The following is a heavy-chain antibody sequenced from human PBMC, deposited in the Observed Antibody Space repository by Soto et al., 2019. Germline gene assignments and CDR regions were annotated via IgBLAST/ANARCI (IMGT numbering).Heavy chain of an antibody. V-gene: IGHV3-23*01. D-gene: IGHD1-26*01. CDR2: ITASGGTT. CDR1: GFTFNTYA. J-gene: IGHJ4*02. Sequence: GGSLRLSCAASGFTFNTYAMGWVRQAPGKGLEWVSAITASGGTTYYADTVKGRFTISRDNSKNTLYLQMNSLRAEDTAVYYCAKFKGYSGSYSDYWGQGTLVTVSS. CDR3: AKFKGYSGSYSDY.